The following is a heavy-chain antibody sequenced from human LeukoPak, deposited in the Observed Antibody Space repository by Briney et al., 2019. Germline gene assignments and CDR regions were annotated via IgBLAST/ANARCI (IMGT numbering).Heavy chain of an antibody. J-gene: IGHJ6*02. CDR2: IYYSGST. CDR3: ARGEVAEYYYYGMDV. CDR1: GGSISSYY. Sequence: SETLSLTCTVSGGSISSYYWSWIRQPPGKGLEWIGYIYYSGSTNYNPSLKSRVTISVETSKNQFSLKLSSVTAADTAVYYCARGEVAEYYYYGMDVWGQGTTVTVSS. V-gene: IGHV4-59*01.